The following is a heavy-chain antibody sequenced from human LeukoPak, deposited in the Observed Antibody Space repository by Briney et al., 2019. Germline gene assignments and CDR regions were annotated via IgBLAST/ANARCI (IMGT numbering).Heavy chain of an antibody. V-gene: IGHV4-4*02. J-gene: IGHJ5*02. CDR3: ARKGWFGEISERNWFDP. D-gene: IGHD3-10*01. CDR1: GGSISGSNW. Sequence: SETLSLTCAVSGGSISGSNWWSWVRQPPGKGLEWIGEIYHSGSTNYNSSLKTRVTISVDKSKNQFSLKLSSVTAADTAVYYCARKGWFGEISERNWFDPWGQGTLVTVSS. CDR2: IYHSGST.